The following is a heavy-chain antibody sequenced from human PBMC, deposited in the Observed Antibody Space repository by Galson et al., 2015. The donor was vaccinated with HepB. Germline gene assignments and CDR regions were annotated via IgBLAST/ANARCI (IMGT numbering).Heavy chain of an antibody. CDR3: ARGGGYVGKNFDY. CDR1: GFTFSSYG. D-gene: IGHD5-12*01. Sequence: SLRLSCAASGFTFSSYGMHWVRQAPGKGLEWVAVTWYDGSNKYYADSVKGRFTISRDNSKNTLYLQMNSLRAEDTAVYYCARGGGYVGKNFDYWGQGTLVTVSS. V-gene: IGHV3-33*01. J-gene: IGHJ4*02. CDR2: TWYDGSNK.